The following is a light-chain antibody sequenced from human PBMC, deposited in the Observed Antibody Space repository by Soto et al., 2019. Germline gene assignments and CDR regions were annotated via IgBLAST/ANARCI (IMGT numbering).Light chain of an antibody. J-gene: IGKJ3*01. V-gene: IGKV3-11*01. CDR3: QKYNSAPLT. CDR2: DAS. CDR1: QSVGRS. Sequence: EIVLTQSPATLSLSPGETATLSCRASQSVGRSLAWYQQRPGQAPRLLIYDASNRATGIPARFSGSGSGTDFTLSVGSLESEDFAVYYCQKYNSAPLTFGPGTKVDIK.